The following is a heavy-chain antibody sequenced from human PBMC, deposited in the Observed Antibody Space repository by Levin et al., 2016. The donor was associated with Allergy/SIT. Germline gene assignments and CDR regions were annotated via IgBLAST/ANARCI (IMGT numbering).Heavy chain of an antibody. CDR2: IYHSGST. D-gene: IGHD6-6*01. CDR3: AALSIAALGIMPYGMDV. Sequence: SETLSLTCAVSGGSISSSNWWSWVRQPPGKGLEWIGEIYHSGSTNYNPSLKSRVTISVDKSKNQFSLKLSSVTAADTAVYYCAALSIAALGIMPYGMDVWGQGTTVTVSS. CDR1: GGSISSSNW. J-gene: IGHJ6*02. V-gene: IGHV4-4*02.